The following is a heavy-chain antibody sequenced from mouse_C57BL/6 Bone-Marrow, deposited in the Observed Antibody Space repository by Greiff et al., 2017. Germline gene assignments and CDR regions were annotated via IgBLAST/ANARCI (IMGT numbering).Heavy chain of an antibody. CDR2: LSSRGDYI. CDR3: TRDGGSPWYFDV. J-gene: IGHJ1*03. CDR1: GFTFSSYA. V-gene: IGHV5-9-1*02. Sequence: EVQRVQPGAGLVKPGGSLKLSCAASGFTFSSYAMSWVRQTPAQRLAWVAYLSSRGDYISYAHTVTGRFTLSRDNARNTLYLQISRLKSEDTAIYYCTRDGGSPWYFDVWGTGTTLTVSS. D-gene: IGHD1-1*02.